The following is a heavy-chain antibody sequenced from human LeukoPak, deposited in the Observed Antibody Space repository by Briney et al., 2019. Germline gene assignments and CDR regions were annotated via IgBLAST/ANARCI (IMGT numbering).Heavy chain of an antibody. D-gene: IGHD6-13*01. V-gene: IGHV3-23*01. CDR2: ISGSGGST. Sequence: HLGGSLRLSCAASGFTFSSYAMSWVRQAPGKGLEWVSAISGSGGSTYYADSMKGRFTISRDNSKNTLYLQMNSLRAEDTAVYYCAAAAGHYYFDYWGQGTLVTVSS. J-gene: IGHJ4*02. CDR1: GFTFSSYA. CDR3: AAAAGHYYFDY.